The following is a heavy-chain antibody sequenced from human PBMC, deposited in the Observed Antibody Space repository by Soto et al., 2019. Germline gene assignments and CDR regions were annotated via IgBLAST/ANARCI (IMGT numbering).Heavy chain of an antibody. CDR1: GFTFSSYA. V-gene: IGHV3-23*01. CDR2: ISDSSDRT. J-gene: IGHJ4*02. CDR3: AIPLLAGPYYFDY. Sequence: EAQLLESGGGLVQPGGSLRLSCAASGFTFSSYAMSWVRQAPGKGLEWVSSISDSSDRTYYADSVKGRFIISRDNSKNTLYVQMNSLRAEDTAVYYCAIPLLAGPYYFDYWGQGTLVTVSS. D-gene: IGHD6-19*01.